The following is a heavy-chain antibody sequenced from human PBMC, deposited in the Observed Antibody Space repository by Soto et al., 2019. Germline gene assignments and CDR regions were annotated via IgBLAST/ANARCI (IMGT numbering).Heavy chain of an antibody. V-gene: IGHV3-30*18. CDR3: AKGGRQWRVTSDLDD. CDR1: GFTFSDYA. J-gene: IGHJ4*01. Sequence: VQLVESGGGVVQPGRSLRLSCAASGFTFSDYAMHWVRQAPGKGLEWVAVVSHDGRNTHYADSVKGRFTISRDSSKNTVSLEMTSLRAEDAAAYYCAKGGRQWRVTSDLDDWGQGAMVTVSS. CDR2: VSHDGRNT. D-gene: IGHD6-19*01.